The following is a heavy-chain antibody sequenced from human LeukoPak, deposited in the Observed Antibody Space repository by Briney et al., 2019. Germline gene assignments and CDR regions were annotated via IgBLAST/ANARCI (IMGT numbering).Heavy chain of an antibody. V-gene: IGHV3-66*01. D-gene: IGHD3-10*01. Sequence: GGSLRLSCAASGFTFSSKYMSWVRQAPGKGLEWVSVIYSDDTTYYTNSVKGRFTISRDNSKNTLFLQMSSLRTEDTAVYYCARDRRGAGFFDYWGQGTLVTVSS. CDR3: ARDRRGAGFFDY. CDR1: GFTFSSKY. CDR2: IYSDDTT. J-gene: IGHJ4*02.